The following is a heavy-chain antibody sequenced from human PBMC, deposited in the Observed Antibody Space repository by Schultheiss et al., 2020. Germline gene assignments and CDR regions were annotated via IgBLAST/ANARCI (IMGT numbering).Heavy chain of an antibody. Sequence: GGSLRLSCAASGFTFSSYGMHWVRQAPGKGLEWVAVISYDGSNKYYADSVKGRFTISRDNSKNTLYLQMNSLRAEDTAVYYCAKAGGYIVGAIFVSYFDYWGQGTLVTGSS. CDR3: AKAGGYIVGAIFVSYFDY. D-gene: IGHD1-26*01. CDR2: ISYDGSNK. J-gene: IGHJ4*02. V-gene: IGHV3-30*18. CDR1: GFTFSSYG.